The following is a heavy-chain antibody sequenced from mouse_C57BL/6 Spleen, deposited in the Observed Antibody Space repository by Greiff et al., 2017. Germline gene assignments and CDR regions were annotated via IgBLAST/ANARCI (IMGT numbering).Heavy chain of an antibody. V-gene: IGHV1-85*01. CDR2: IYPRDGST. Sequence: QVQLQQSGPELVKPGASVKLSCKASGYTFTSYDINWVKQRPGQGLEWIGWIYPRDGSTKYNEKFKGRATLTVDTSSSTAYMDLHSLTSEDSAVYFCARDLTTVVANYAMDYWGQGTSATVSA. J-gene: IGHJ4*01. CDR1: GYTFTSYD. CDR3: ARDLTTVVANYAMDY. D-gene: IGHD1-1*01.